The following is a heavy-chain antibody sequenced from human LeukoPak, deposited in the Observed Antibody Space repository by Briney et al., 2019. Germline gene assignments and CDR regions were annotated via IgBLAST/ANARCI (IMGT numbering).Heavy chain of an antibody. CDR2: ISAYNGNT. D-gene: IGHD6-19*01. CDR3: ARSRQQWLVPDY. V-gene: IGHV1-18*01. CDR1: GYTFTSYG. J-gene: IGHJ4*02. Sequence: ASVKVSCTASGYTFTSYGISWVRQAPGQGLEWMGWISAYNGNTNYAQKLQGRVTMTTDTSTSTAYMELRSLRSDDTAVYYCARSRQQWLVPDYWGQGTLVTVSS.